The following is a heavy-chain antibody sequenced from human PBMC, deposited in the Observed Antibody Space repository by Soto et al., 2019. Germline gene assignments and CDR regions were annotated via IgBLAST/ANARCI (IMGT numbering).Heavy chain of an antibody. D-gene: IGHD6-13*01. CDR2: VYYTGTT. CDR1: VGSVSSYF. J-gene: IGHJ4*02. Sequence: PSETLSLTGTVSVGSVSSYFYIWVRQPPGKGLEWIGSVYYTGTTDYNPSLKSRVTIPVDTSKTQFSLNLRSVTAADTAVYYCARDLAAVPRAFDYWGRGTLVTV. CDR3: ARDLAAVPRAFDY. V-gene: IGHV4-59*02.